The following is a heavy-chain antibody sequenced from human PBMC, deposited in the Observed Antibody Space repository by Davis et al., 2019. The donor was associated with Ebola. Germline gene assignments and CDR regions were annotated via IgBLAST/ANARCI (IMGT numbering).Heavy chain of an antibody. CDR2: INHSGST. CDR3: ARGGYSYGFDY. Sequence: GSLRLSCTVSGGSISGYYWSWIRQPPGKGLEWIGEINHSGSTNYNPSLKSRVTISVDTSKNQFSLKLSSVTAADTAVYYCARGGYSYGFDYWGQGTLVTVSS. CDR1: GGSISGYY. D-gene: IGHD5-18*01. V-gene: IGHV4-34*01. J-gene: IGHJ4*02.